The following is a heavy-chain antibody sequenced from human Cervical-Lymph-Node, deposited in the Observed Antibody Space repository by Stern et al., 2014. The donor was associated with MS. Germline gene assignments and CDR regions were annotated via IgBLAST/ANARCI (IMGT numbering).Heavy chain of an antibody. CDR2: IIPILSIT. CDR1: GGTFSSSG. D-gene: IGHD4-17*01. CDR3: ATLGVTTGDFDP. V-gene: IGHV1-69*09. Sequence: QMQLVQYGSEVKKPGSSVRVSCKASGGTFSSSGISWVRQAPGQGLEWMGRIIPILSITNYAQNFQGRVTITADKSTSTAYMELSSLRSEDTAVYYCATLGVTTGDFDPWGQGTLVTVSS. J-gene: IGHJ5*02.